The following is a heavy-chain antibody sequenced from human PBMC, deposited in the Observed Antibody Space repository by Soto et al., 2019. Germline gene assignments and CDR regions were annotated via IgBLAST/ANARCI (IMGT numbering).Heavy chain of an antibody. D-gene: IGHD3-16*01. CDR2: TSDDGSGK. J-gene: IGHJ1*01. Sequence: QVQLVESGGGVVQPGTSLRVSCVGSGFTFRSYVIHWVRQAPGKGLEWVALTSDDGSGKYYDDSVRGRFTISRDNSRNTVDLQMDSLRVEDTALYYCARWGTTGGLDVWGHGTLVSVSS. V-gene: IGHV3-30*19. CDR1: GFTFRSYV. CDR3: ARWGTTGGLDV.